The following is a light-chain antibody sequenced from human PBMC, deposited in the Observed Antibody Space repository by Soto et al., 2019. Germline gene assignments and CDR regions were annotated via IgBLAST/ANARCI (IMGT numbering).Light chain of an antibody. CDR2: EVT. CDR3: SSYTSSSTPVV. CDR1: SSDVGGYNY. J-gene: IGLJ2*01. Sequence: QSALTQPASVSGSPGQSITISCTGTSSDVGGYNYVSWYQQYPGKAPKLMIYEVTNRPSGVSNRFSGSKSGNTASLTISGLQAEDEADYYCSSYTSSSTPVVFGGGTKVTV. V-gene: IGLV2-14*01.